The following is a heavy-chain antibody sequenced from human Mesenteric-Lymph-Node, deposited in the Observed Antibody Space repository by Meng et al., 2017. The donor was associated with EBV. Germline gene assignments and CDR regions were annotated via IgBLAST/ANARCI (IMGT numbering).Heavy chain of an antibody. D-gene: IGHD4-17*01. Sequence: VQLVQSGTEVKKRGASVKVSCRSSADTYTSWVRLAPGQGLEWMGWSSIYNDDTHYAETFKARVTMTTDTSTGTAYMELRSLTSDDTAVYYCASGDLYFEKWGQGTLVTVSS. V-gene: IGHV1-18*01. CDR1: ADTYTS. CDR3: ASGDLYFEK. J-gene: IGHJ1*01. CDR2: SSIYNDDT.